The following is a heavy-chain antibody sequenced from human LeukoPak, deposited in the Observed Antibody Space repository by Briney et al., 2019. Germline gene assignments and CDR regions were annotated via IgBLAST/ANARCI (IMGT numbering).Heavy chain of an antibody. D-gene: IGHD3-16*01. CDR2: VNDNGAAT. Sequence: RGSLRLSCAASGFPFSNYAMSWVRQAPGKGLKWVATVNDNGAATYYADSVKGRFTISRDNSYNTVSLQMNGLRDEDTGVYYCAKGLKTGVGPYMGYHYYMDVWGKGATVTVSS. V-gene: IGHV3-23*01. CDR1: GFPFSNYA. J-gene: IGHJ6*03. CDR3: AKGLKTGVGPYMGYHYYMDV.